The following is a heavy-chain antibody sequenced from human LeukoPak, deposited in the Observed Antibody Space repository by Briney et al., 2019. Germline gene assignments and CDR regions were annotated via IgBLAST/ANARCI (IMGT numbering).Heavy chain of an antibody. D-gene: IGHD3-3*01. CDR3: ARVYITIFGVVILQYYFDY. CDR1: GGSFSGCY. CDR2: INHSGSA. Sequence: PSETLSLTCAVYGGSFSGCYWSWIRQPPGKGLEWIGEINHSGSANYNPSLKSRVTISVDTSKNQFSLKLSSVTAADTAVYYCARVYITIFGVVILQYYFDYWGQGTLVTVSS. V-gene: IGHV4-34*01. J-gene: IGHJ4*02.